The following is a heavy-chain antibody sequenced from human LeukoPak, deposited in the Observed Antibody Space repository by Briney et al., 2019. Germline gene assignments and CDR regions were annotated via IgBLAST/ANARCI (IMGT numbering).Heavy chain of an antibody. D-gene: IGHD2-8*02. CDR2: FDPEDGET. J-gene: IGHJ4*02. Sequence: GASVKVSCKVSGYTLTELSMHWVRQAPGKGLEWMGGFDPEDGETIYAQKFQGRVTMTEDTSTDTAYMELSSLRSEDTAVYYCGTGLQVVEYGPRLIEDWGQGTLVTVSS. V-gene: IGHV1-24*01. CDR3: GTGLQVVEYGPRLIED. CDR1: GYTLTELS.